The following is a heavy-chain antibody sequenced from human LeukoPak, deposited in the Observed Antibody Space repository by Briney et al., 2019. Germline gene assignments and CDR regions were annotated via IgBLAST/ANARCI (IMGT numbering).Heavy chain of an antibody. J-gene: IGHJ4*02. CDR3: ARGLRVSYYFDY. D-gene: IGHD5-12*01. CDR2: INHSGST. V-gene: IGHV4-34*01. CDR1: GGSFSGCY. Sequence: SETLSLTCAVYGGSFSGCYWSWIRQPPGKGLEWIGEINHSGSTNYNPSLKSRVTISVDTSKNQFSLKLSSVTAADTAVYYCARGLRVSYYFDYWGQGTLVTVSS.